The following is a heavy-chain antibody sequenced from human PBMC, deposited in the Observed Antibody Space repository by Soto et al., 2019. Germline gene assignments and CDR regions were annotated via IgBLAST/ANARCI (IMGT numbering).Heavy chain of an antibody. J-gene: IGHJ4*02. CDR1: GYTFISYA. Sequence: ASVKVSCKASGYTFISYAMHWVRQAPGQRLEWMGWINAGNGNTKYSQKFQGRVTITRDTSASTAYMELSSLRSEDTAVYYCASRAYYGSGSYYLMFDYWGQGTLVTVSS. D-gene: IGHD3-10*01. CDR2: INAGNGNT. V-gene: IGHV1-3*01. CDR3: ASRAYYGSGSYYLMFDY.